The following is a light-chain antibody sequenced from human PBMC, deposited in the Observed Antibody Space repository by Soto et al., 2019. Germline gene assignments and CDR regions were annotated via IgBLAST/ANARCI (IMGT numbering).Light chain of an antibody. CDR1: QSVTSN. CDR2: GAS. V-gene: IGKV3-15*01. J-gene: IGKJ1*01. CDR3: QQYNNWHPWT. Sequence: IALTQSPGTLSLAPGERSTLAFRSSQSVTSNELAWYQQKPGQAPRLLIYGASTRATGIPASFSGSGSGKEFTLTISSLQCEDFAVYYCQQYNNWHPWTFGQGTKVDIK.